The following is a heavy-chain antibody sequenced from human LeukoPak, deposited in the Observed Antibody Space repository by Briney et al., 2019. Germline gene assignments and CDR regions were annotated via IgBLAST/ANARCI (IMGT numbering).Heavy chain of an antibody. J-gene: IGHJ6*03. CDR2: ISSSGSTI. V-gene: IGHV3-48*03. Sequence: GGSLRLSCAASGFTFSNEMNWVRQAPGKGLEWVSCISSSGSTIYYADSVKGRFTISRDNAKNSLYLQMNSLRAEDTALYYCARVGSADGYNSYYYYYMDVWGKGTTVTVSS. CDR1: GFTFSNE. CDR3: ARVGSADGYNSYYYYYMDV. D-gene: IGHD5-24*01.